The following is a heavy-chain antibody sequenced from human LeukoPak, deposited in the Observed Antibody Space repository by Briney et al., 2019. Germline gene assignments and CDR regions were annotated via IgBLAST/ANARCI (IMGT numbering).Heavy chain of an antibody. Sequence: SETLSLTCTVSGGSISSYYRSWIRQPPGKGLEWIGYIYYSGSTNYNPSLKSRVTISVDTSKNQFSLKLSSVTAADTAVYYCARSGRTDDFWSGYYAPWFDPWGQGTLVTVSS. V-gene: IGHV4-59*01. D-gene: IGHD3-3*01. J-gene: IGHJ5*02. CDR1: GGSISSYY. CDR3: ARSGRTDDFWSGYYAPWFDP. CDR2: IYYSGST.